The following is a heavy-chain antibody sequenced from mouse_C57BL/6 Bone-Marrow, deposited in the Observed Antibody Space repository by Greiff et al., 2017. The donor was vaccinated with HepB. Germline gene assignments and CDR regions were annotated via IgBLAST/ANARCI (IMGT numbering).Heavy chain of an antibody. CDR2: ISDGGSYT. J-gene: IGHJ3*01. CDR1: GFTFSSYA. Sequence: EVQLVESGGGLVKPGGSLKLSCAASGFTFSSYAMSWVRQTPEKRLEWVATISDGGSYTYYPDNVKGRFTISRDNAKNNLYLQMSHLKSEDTAMYYCARDGYFFFAYWGQGTLVTVSA. V-gene: IGHV5-4*01. D-gene: IGHD2-3*01. CDR3: ARDGYFFFAY.